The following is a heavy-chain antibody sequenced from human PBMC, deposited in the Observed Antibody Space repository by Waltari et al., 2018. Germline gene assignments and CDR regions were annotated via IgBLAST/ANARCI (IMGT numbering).Heavy chain of an antibody. CDR1: GGSINTYY. CDR3: ARPRSGYSMDHFDS. D-gene: IGHD6-13*01. Sequence: QVQLQESGPGLVKPSETLSVTCSVSGGSINTYYWSWILQPPGKGLEWIGNIYHSGRTYFNPSLQSRVTISVDMSKNQFSLQLSSVTAADTAVYFCARPRSGYSMDHFDSWGQGVLVTVSS. CDR2: IYHSGRT. J-gene: IGHJ4*02. V-gene: IGHV4-59*13.